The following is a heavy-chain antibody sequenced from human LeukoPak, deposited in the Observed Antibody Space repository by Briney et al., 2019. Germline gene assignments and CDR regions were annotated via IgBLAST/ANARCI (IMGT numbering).Heavy chain of an antibody. V-gene: IGHV1-69*05. J-gene: IGHJ4*02. CDR3: AKDLVVVAATDFDY. D-gene: IGHD2-15*01. CDR2: IIPIFGTA. CDR1: GGTFSSYA. Sequence: GASVKVSCKASGGTFSSYAISWVRQAPGQGLEWMGGIIPIFGTANYAQEFQGRVTITMDESTSTAYMELSSLRSEDTAVYYCAKDLVVVAATDFDYWGQGTLVTVSS.